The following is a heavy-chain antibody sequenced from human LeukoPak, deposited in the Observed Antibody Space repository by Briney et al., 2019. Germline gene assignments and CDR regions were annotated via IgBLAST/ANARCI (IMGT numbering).Heavy chain of an antibody. CDR3: ARTNTPSYIQMGYYYYYGMDV. D-gene: IGHD1-1*01. V-gene: IGHV6-1*01. Sequence: SQTLSLTCAISGDSVSSNSAAWNWIRQSPSRGLEWLGRTYYRSKWYNDYAVSVKSRITINPDTSKNQFSLQLDSVTPEDTAVYYCARTNTPSYIQMGYYYYYGMDVWGQGTTVTVSS. CDR1: GDSVSSNSAA. J-gene: IGHJ6*02. CDR2: TYYRSKWYN.